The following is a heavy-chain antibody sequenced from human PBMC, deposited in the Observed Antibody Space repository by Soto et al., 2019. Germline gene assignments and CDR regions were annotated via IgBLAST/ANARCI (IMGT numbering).Heavy chain of an antibody. CDR1: GYTFTSYA. CDR2: INAGKGNT. J-gene: IGHJ6*02. V-gene: IGHV1-3*01. D-gene: IGHD6-19*01. Sequence: EASVKVSRKASGYTFTSYAMHWVRLAPGQRLEWMGWINAGKGNTKYSQKFQGRVTITRGTSASTAYMELSSLRSEDMAVYYCARASPSLGSSGCYWYVGMDVWGQGTTVTVSS. CDR3: ARASPSLGSSGCYWYVGMDV.